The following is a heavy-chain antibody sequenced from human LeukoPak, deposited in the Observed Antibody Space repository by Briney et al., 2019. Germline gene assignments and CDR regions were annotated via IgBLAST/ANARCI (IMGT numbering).Heavy chain of an antibody. D-gene: IGHD3-22*01. V-gene: IGHV3-11*01. CDR3: ARESYYDSSGYYGHGDY. Sequence: GGSLRLSCAASGFTFSDYYMSWIRQAPGKGLEWVSYISSSGSTIYYADSVKGRFTISRDNAKNSLYLQMNSLRAEDTAVYYCARESYYDSSGYYGHGDYWGQGTLVTVSS. CDR1: GFTFSDYY. CDR2: ISSSGSTI. J-gene: IGHJ4*02.